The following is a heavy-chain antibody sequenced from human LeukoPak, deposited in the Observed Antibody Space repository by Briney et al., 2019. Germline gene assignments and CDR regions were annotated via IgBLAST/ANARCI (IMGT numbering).Heavy chain of an antibody. CDR3: ARDGGVPDAFDI. D-gene: IGHD3-16*01. V-gene: IGHV3-7*01. CDR1: GFTFSSYW. Sequence: GGSLRLSCAAPGFTFSSYWMSWVRQAPGKGLEWVANIKQDGSEKYYMDSVKGRFTISRDNAKNSLYLQMNSLRAEDTAVYYCARDGGVPDAFDIWGQGTMVTVSS. CDR2: IKQDGSEK. J-gene: IGHJ3*02.